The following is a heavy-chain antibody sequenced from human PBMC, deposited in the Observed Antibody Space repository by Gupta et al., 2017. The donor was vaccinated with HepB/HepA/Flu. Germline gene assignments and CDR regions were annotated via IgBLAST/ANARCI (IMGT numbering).Heavy chain of an antibody. D-gene: IGHD4-23*01. CDR3: ARHIPHGNYGGNSVWYFDL. V-gene: IGHV4-39*01. J-gene: IGHJ2*01. CDR1: GGSISSSSYY. Sequence: QLQLQESGPGLVKPSETLSLTCTVSGGSISSSSYYWGWIRQPPGKGLEWIGSIYYSGSTYYNPSLKSRVTISVDTSKNQFSLKLSSVTAADTAVYYCARHIPHGNYGGNSVWYFDLWGRGTLVTVSS. CDR2: IYYSGST.